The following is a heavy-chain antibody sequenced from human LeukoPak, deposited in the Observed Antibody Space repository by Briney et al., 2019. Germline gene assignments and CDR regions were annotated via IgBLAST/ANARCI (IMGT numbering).Heavy chain of an antibody. CDR2: ISYDGSNK. V-gene: IGHV3-30-3*01. CDR1: GFTFSSYA. J-gene: IGHJ6*02. Sequence: GGSLRLSCAASGFTFSSYAMHWVRQAPGKGLEWVAVISYDGSNKYYADSVKGRFTISRDNAKNTVYLQMNSLRVEDTAVYHCARNPHGMDVWGQGTTVTVSS. CDR3: ARNPHGMDV.